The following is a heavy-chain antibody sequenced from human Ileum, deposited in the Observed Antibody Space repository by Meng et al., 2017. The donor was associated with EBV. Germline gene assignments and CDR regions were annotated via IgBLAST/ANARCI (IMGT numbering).Heavy chain of an antibody. V-gene: IGHV4-34*02. CDR1: GGFFSGYY. CDR2: INHSGST. Sequence: QVQLQPGGAGLLKPSEALSLPCAVYGGFFSGYYWSWIRQSPGKGLEWIGEINHSGSTNYNPSLKSRVTISVDTSKNQFSLKLTSVTAADTAVYYCAREARSSGYHPGIGPWGQGTLVTVSS. CDR3: AREARSSGYHPGIGP. J-gene: IGHJ5*02. D-gene: IGHD3-22*01.